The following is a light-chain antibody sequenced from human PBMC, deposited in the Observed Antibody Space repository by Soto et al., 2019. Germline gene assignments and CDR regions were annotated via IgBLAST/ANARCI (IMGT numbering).Light chain of an antibody. V-gene: IGKV3-15*01. Sequence: EIVMTQSPVTLSVSPGEGATLSCRASQSVSRNLAWYQQTPGQAPRLLIFAASTRAAGVPPRFSGSGSGTEFTLTISSLQSEDFAVYYCHQYTTWPQTFGQGTKVDIK. CDR1: QSVSRN. CDR3: HQYTTWPQT. CDR2: AAS. J-gene: IGKJ1*01.